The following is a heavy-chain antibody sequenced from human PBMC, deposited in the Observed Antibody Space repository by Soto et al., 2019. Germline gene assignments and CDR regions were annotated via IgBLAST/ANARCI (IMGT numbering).Heavy chain of an antibody. Sequence: ASVKVSCKASGYTFTGHYIHWVRQAPEQGPEWMGEIGPETGATRYAQKFQGRVTMTRDMSVTTVYMELNNLSPDDTAVYYCGRGRSGQIVVFYWGQGTPVTVSS. CDR1: GYTFTGHY. D-gene: IGHD1-26*01. CDR2: IGPETGAT. CDR3: GRGRSGQIVVFY. V-gene: IGHV1-2*02. J-gene: IGHJ4*02.